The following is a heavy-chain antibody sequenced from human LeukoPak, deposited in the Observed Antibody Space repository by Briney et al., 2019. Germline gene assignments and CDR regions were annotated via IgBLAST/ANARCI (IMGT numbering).Heavy chain of an antibody. J-gene: IGHJ6*03. Sequence: GESLKISWKGSGYSFTSYWIAWVRQMPGKGLESMGIIYPGDSDTRYSPSFQGQVTISADKSISTAYLQWSSLKASDTAMYYCARHTRTTRDYYYMDVWGKGTTVTVSS. D-gene: IGHD1-7*01. CDR2: IYPGDSDT. V-gene: IGHV5-51*01. CDR1: GYSFTSYW. CDR3: ARHTRTTRDYYYMDV.